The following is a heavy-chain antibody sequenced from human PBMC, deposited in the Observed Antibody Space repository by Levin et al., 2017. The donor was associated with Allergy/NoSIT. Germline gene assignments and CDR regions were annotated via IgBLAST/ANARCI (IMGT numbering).Heavy chain of an antibody. V-gene: IGHV3-23*01. D-gene: IGHD3-9*01. CDR1: GFTFSTYA. CDR2: ISGSSDST. CDR3: AKARKTDYRSSFYYYGMDV. Sequence: GGSLRLSCVASGFTFSTYAMSWVRQAPGEGLEWVSSISGSSDSTYYADSVKGRFTISRDNSKDTVYLQMNNLRAEDTAVYYCAKARKTDYRSSFYYYGMDVWGQGTTATVSS. J-gene: IGHJ6*02.